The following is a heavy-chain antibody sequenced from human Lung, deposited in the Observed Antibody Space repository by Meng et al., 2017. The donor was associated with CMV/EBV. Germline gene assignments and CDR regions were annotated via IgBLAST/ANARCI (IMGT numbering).Heavy chain of an antibody. CDR3: AKDVVGAATTYYFDY. J-gene: IGHJ4*02. CDR2: INWNSGNI. V-gene: IGHV3-9*01. D-gene: IGHD4-11*01. CDR1: GFIFHDYT. Sequence: GGSXRLXXTASGFIFHDYTMHWVRQVPGKGLEWVSGINWNSGNIFYADSVKGRFTISRDNAKNSLYLQMNSLRAEDTALYYCAKDVVGAATTYYFDYWGQGTXVTVSS.